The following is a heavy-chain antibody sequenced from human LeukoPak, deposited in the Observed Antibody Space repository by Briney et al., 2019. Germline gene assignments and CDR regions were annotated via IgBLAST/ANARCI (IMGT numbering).Heavy chain of an antibody. Sequence: PGGSLRLSCAASGFSIDDYAMHWVRQAPGKGLEWVSGISWNSGIIVYADSVKGRFTISRDNAKNSLYLQVNSLRAEDTASYYCASSLGLNNRFDYWGQGTLVTVSS. CDR3: ASSLGLNNRFDY. D-gene: IGHD1-14*01. CDR1: GFSIDDYA. J-gene: IGHJ4*02. V-gene: IGHV3-9*01. CDR2: ISWNSGII.